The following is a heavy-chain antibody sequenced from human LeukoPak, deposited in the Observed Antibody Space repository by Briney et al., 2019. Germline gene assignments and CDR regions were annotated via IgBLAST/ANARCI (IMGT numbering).Heavy chain of an antibody. CDR3: ARANNSSWNF. J-gene: IGHJ4*02. CDR1: GFTFSSYA. D-gene: IGHD6-13*01. V-gene: IGHV3-7*01. Sequence: HPGGSLRLSCAASGFTFSSYAMHWVRQAPGKGLEWVANIKPDGSNEYYMHSVKGRFTIFRDNAKNSLYLQMNGLRAEDTAVYYCARANNSSWNFWGQGTLVTVAS. CDR2: IKPDGSNE.